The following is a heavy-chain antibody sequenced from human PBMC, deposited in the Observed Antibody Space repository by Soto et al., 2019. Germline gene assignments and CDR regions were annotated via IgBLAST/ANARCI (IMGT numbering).Heavy chain of an antibody. V-gene: IGHV3-30-3*01. CDR1: GFTFSSYA. D-gene: IGHD6-13*01. CDR3: ARDLTIAAAGSYYFDY. Sequence: GGSLRLSCAASGFTFSSYAMHWVRQAPGKGLEWVAVISYDGSNKYYADSVKGRFTISRDNSKNTLYLQMNSLRAEDTAVYYCARDLTIAAAGSYYFDYWGQGTLVTVSS. CDR2: ISYDGSNK. J-gene: IGHJ4*02.